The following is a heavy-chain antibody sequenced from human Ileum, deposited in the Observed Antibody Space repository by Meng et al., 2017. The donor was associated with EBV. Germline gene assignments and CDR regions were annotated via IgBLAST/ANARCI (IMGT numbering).Heavy chain of an antibody. Sequence: QVQLQESGPVLVKPSDTLPLTCAVSGDSISSTNWWGWIRQPPGKGLEWIGYIYYSGSTSYNPSLKSRVTMSVDTSKNQFSLNLNSVTAVVTAVYYCARNVPGTSAYYDWGQGTLVTVSS. V-gene: IGHV4-28*01. D-gene: IGHD3-22*01. CDR2: IYYSGST. CDR1: GDSISSTNW. J-gene: IGHJ4*02. CDR3: ARNVPGTSAYYD.